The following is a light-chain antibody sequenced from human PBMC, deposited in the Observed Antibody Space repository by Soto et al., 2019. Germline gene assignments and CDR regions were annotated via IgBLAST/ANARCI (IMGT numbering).Light chain of an antibody. CDR1: QSLLHSNGYNY. Sequence: DIVMTQSPLSLPVTPGEPASISCRSSQSLLHSNGYNYLDWYLQKPGQSPQHLIYLGSNRASGVPDRCSGSGSGTDVTLKISRVEAEDVGVYYCMQALHTPSITFGQGTRLEIK. J-gene: IGKJ5*01. CDR2: LGS. CDR3: MQALHTPSIT. V-gene: IGKV2-28*01.